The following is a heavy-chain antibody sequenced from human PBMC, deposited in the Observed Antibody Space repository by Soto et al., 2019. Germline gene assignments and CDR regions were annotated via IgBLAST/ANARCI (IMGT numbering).Heavy chain of an antibody. V-gene: IGHV1-46*01. CDR3: ARDFPCSSTSRPRRGLVYYGMDV. D-gene: IGHD2-2*01. CDR1: GYTFTSYY. Sequence: ASVKVSCKASGYTFTSYYMHWVRQAPGQGLEWMGIINPSGGSTSYAQKFQGRVTMTRDTSTSTVYMELSSLRSEDTAVYYCARDFPCSSTSRPRRGLVYYGMDVWGQGTTVTVSS. CDR2: INPSGGST. J-gene: IGHJ6*02.